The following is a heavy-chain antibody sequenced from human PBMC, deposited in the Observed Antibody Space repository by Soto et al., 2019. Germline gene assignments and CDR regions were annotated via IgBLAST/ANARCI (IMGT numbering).Heavy chain of an antibody. CDR3: AREVGYSYGYYYGMDV. Sequence: ASVKVSCKASGYTFTSYGISWVRQAPGQGLEWLGWISAYNGNTNYAQKLQGRVTMTTDTSTSTAYMELRSLRSDDTAVYYCAREVGYSYGYYYGMDVWGQGTTVTVSS. D-gene: IGHD5-18*01. V-gene: IGHV1-18*01. CDR2: ISAYNGNT. CDR1: GYTFTSYG. J-gene: IGHJ6*02.